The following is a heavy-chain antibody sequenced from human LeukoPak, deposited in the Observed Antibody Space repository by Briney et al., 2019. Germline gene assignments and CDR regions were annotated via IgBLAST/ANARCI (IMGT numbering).Heavy chain of an antibody. D-gene: IGHD3-22*01. J-gene: IGHJ4*02. CDR1: GFTFSSYT. CDR2: ISSSSSYI. CDR3: ARDYYKNFDY. Sequence: GGSLRLSCAASGFTFSSYTMNWVRQAPGKGLEWVSSISSSSSYIFYADSVKGRFTISRDNAKNSLYLQMNSLRAEDTAVYHCARDYYKNFDYWGQGTLVTVSS. V-gene: IGHV3-21*01.